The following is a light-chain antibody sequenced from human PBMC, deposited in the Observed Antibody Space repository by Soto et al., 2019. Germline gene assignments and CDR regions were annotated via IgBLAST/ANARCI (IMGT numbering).Light chain of an antibody. Sequence: QSVLTQPPSASGTPWQTVTISCSGSSSNIGSKNVNWYQQLPGAAPKLLIYRNNQWPSGVPDRFSGSKSGTSASLAISGLQSEDEGDYYCAAWDESLNGVVFGGGTKLTVL. J-gene: IGLJ2*01. CDR2: RNN. CDR1: SSNIGSKN. V-gene: IGLV1-44*01. CDR3: AAWDESLNGVV.